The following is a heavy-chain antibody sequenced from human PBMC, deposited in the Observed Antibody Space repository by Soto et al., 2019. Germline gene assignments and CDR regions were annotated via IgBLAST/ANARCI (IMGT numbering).Heavy chain of an antibody. D-gene: IGHD3-3*01. V-gene: IGHV3-7*05. CDR1: GFTFSSYL. J-gene: IGHJ4*02. CDR2: IKQDGSEK. CDR3: ARDLYDFWSGYPGRPFDY. Sequence: PGGSLRLSCAASGFTFSSYLMSWVRQAPGKGLEWVANIKQDGSEKYYVDSVKDRFTISRDNAKNSLYLQMNSLRAEDTAVYYCARDLYDFWSGYPGRPFDYWGQGTLVTVSS.